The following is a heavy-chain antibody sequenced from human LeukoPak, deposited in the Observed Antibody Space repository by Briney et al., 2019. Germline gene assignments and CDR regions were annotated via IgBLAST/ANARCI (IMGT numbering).Heavy chain of an antibody. CDR1: GFNFNRYA. CDR3: AKTTSSLWFGEFRGGANYFDY. V-gene: IGHV3-23*01. J-gene: IGHJ4*02. CDR2: INGNGGTT. D-gene: IGHD3-10*01. Sequence: GGSLRLSCTAAGFNFNRYAVTWVRQAPGKGLEWVSAINGNGGTTHCAECGEGRFSISRNNSNNSLYLQMRRVRAEDTAVYYCAKTTSSLWFGEFRGGANYFDYWVQGALVTVSS.